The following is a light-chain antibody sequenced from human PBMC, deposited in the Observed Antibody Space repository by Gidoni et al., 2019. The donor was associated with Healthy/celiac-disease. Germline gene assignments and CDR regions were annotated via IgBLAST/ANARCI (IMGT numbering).Light chain of an antibody. V-gene: IGLV1-51*01. J-gene: IGLJ2*01. CDR1: SSNIGNNY. Sequence: QSVFTHPPSLFPAPAQKVTLSCSGSSSNIGNNYVSWYQQLPGTAPKLLIYDNNKRPSGIPDRFSGSKSGTSATLGITGLQTGDEADYYCGTWDSSLSVVFGGGTKLTVL. CDR2: DNN. CDR3: GTWDSSLSVV.